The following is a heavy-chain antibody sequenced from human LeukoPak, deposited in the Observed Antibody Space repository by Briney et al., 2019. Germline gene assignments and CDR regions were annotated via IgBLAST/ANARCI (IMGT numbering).Heavy chain of an antibody. D-gene: IGHD5-24*01. J-gene: IGHJ4*02. Sequence: GGSLRLSCAASGFTFSSHSMNWVRQAPGKGLEWVGFIRSKAYGGTTEYAASVKGRFTISRDDSKSIAYLQMNSLKTEDTAVYYCTRAGRWLQIFDYWGQGTLVTVSS. V-gene: IGHV3-49*04. CDR1: GFTFSSHS. CDR3: TRAGRWLQIFDY. CDR2: IRSKAYGGTT.